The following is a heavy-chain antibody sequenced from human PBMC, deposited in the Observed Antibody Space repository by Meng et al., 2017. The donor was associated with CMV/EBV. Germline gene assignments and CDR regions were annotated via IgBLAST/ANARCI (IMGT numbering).Heavy chain of an antibody. CDR2: IRYDGSNK. J-gene: IGHJ4*02. CDR1: GFSFNYYG. V-gene: IGHV3-30*02. D-gene: IGHD3-3*01. CDR3: AKDWSVGSEDFDC. Sequence: SCAASGFSFNYYGMHWVRQAPDKGLEWVAFIRYDGSNKYYADSVKGRFTISRDNSKNTLYLQINSLRAEDTAVYYCAKDWSVGSEDFDCWGQGTLVPVSS.